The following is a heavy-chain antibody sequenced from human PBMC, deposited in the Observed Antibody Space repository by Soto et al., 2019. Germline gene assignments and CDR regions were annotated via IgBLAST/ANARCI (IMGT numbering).Heavy chain of an antibody. CDR3: ARGAIYYYDSSGYYEY. D-gene: IGHD3-22*01. CDR2: ISSSSSTI. CDR1: GFTFSSYS. V-gene: IGHV3-48*02. J-gene: IGHJ4*02. Sequence: GGSLRLSCAASGFTFSSYSMNWVRQAPGKGLEWVSYISSSSSTIYYADSVKGRFTISRDNAKNSLYLQMNSLRDEDTAVYYCARGAIYYYDSSGYYEYWGQGTLVTVSS.